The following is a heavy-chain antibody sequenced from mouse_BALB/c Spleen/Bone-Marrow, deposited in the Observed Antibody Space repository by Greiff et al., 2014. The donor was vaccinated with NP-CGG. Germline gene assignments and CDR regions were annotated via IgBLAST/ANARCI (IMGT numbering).Heavy chain of an antibody. CDR2: INPGSGSS. CDR1: GYAFTNYL. D-gene: IGHD2-2*01. Sequence: QVQLQQSGAELVRPGTSVKVSCKASGYAFTNYLIEWVKQRPGQGLEWIGVINPGSGSSNYNENFKGKATLTADRSSSTAYMLLSSLTSDDSAVHFCARSRGYDVGPFAFWGQGTLVTVSA. CDR3: ARSRGYDVGPFAF. J-gene: IGHJ3*01. V-gene: IGHV1-54*01.